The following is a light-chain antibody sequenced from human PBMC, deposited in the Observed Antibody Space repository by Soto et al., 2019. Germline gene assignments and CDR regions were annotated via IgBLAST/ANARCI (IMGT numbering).Light chain of an antibody. CDR3: QQLYTYPLT. J-gene: IGKJ4*02. CDR1: QDTSRS. CDR2: AAS. Sequence: TQVTQSPSFLSASVGDRVTITCRASQDTSRSLGWYQQRPGKAPKLLIYAASTLHSGVPSRFSGSGSGTEFTLTISSLQPEDFATYYCQQLYTYPLTFGGGTKVDI. V-gene: IGKV1-9*01.